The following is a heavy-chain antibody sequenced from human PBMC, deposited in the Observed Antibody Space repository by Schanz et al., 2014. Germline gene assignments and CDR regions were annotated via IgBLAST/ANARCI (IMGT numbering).Heavy chain of an antibody. J-gene: IGHJ4*02. V-gene: IGHV3-48*01. D-gene: IGHD1-26*01. CDR1: GFTFTNYA. CDR3: ARDHTTESYYSAGPPIDY. Sequence: EVHLVESGGGLVQPGGSLRLSCAASGFTFTNYAMSWVRQAPGKGLEWVSYISGSSRTIYYADSMKGRFTVSRDNAENALYLQMNSLRAEDTAVYYCARDHTTESYYSAGPPIDYWGQGTLLTVSS. CDR2: ISGSSRTI.